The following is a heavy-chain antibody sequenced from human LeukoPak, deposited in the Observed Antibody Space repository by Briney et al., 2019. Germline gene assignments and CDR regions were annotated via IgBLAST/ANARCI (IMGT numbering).Heavy chain of an antibody. V-gene: IGHV4-34*01. CDR3: AKGGYGYALSASHLDY. Sequence: SETLSLTCAVYGGSFSGYYWSWIRQPPGKGLEWIGEFNHSGSTNYNPSLKSRVTISVDTSKNQFSLKLSSVTAADTAVYYCAKGGYGYALSASHLDYWGQGTLVTVSS. CDR2: FNHSGST. D-gene: IGHD5-18*01. CDR1: GGSFSGYY. J-gene: IGHJ4*02.